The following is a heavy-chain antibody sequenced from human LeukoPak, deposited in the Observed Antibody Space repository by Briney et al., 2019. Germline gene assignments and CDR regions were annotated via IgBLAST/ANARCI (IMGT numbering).Heavy chain of an antibody. V-gene: IGHV4-34*01. CDR1: GGSFSDYY. J-gene: IGHJ4*02. CDR3: ARGPPRDFGTSGFYYNY. CDR2: INHSGST. Sequence: PSETLSLTCAIYGGSFSDYYWSWIRQPPGKGLEWIGEINHSGSTNYNPSLTSRVTMSVDTPKNQFSLKLSSVTAADTAVYYCARGPPRDFGTSGFYYNYWGQGTRVTVSS. D-gene: IGHD3-22*01.